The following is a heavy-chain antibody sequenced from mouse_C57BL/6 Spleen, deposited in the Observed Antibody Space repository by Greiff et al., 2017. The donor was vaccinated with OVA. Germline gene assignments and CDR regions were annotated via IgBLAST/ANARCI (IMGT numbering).Heavy chain of an antibody. D-gene: IGHD2-14*01. Sequence: VQLQQSGPELVKPGASVKISCKASGYTFTDYYMNWVKQSHGKSLEWIGDINPNNGGTSYNQKFKGKATLTVDKSSSTAYMELRSLTSEDSAVYYCARRGAYGYEEGYARDYWGQGTSVTVSS. CDR2: INPNNGGT. V-gene: IGHV1-26*01. J-gene: IGHJ4*01. CDR1: GYTFTDYY. CDR3: ARRGAYGYEEGYARDY.